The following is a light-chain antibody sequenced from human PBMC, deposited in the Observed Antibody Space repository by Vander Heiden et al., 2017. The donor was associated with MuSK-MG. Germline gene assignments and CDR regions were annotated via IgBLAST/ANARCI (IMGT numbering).Light chain of an antibody. J-gene: IGKJ2*01. CDR2: GTS. V-gene: IGKV1-39*01. Sequence: DIQMTQSPSSLSASVGDGVTVTCRASRTITGSVNWYQQKPGKAPKLLIYGTSSLQAGVPSRFSGSGSGTDFTLTISSLQPEDSATYYCQETNSMPPYIFGHGTKLEI. CDR3: QETNSMPPYI. CDR1: RTITGS.